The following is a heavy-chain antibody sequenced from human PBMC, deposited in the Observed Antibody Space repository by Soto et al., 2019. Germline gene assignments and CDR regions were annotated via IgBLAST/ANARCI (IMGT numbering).Heavy chain of an antibody. J-gene: IGHJ5*02. Sequence: EMQLVESGGGLVQPGGSLRLSCAASGFTFSSYWMHWVRQAPGKGLVWVSRMNTDGSDTYYADSVKGRFTISRDNARNTMYLQMTSLRVEDTAGYYGAREGMGSSNWFDPRGQGTLVSVSS. CDR1: GFTFSSYW. CDR3: AREGMGSSNWFDP. V-gene: IGHV3-74*01. D-gene: IGHD3-10*01. CDR2: MNTDGSDT.